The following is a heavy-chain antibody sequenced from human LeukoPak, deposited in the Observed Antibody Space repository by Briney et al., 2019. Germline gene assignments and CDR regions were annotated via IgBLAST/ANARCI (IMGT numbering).Heavy chain of an antibody. V-gene: IGHV4-38-2*01. D-gene: IGHD3-9*01. Sequence: GSLRLSCAASGFTFINAWMAWVRQAPGKGLEWIGSIYYSGTTYYNPSLKSRVTISVDTSKKQFSLKLRSVTAADTAVYYCARMRTGESYDILTGSFDYWGQGTLVTVSS. CDR3: ARMRTGESYDILTGSFDY. CDR1: GFTFINAW. CDR2: IYYSGTT. J-gene: IGHJ4*02.